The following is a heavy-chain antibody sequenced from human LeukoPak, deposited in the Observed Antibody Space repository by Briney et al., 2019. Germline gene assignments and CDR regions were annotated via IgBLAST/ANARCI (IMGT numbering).Heavy chain of an antibody. CDR2: IYYSGST. J-gene: IGHJ4*02. CDR3: ARLPWYDFWGGYYFDY. D-gene: IGHD3-3*01. Sequence: PSETLSLTCTVSGGSISSSSYYWGWIRQPPGKGLEWIGSIYYSGSTYYNPSLKSRVTISVDTSKNQFSLKLSSVTAADTAVYYCARLPWYDFWGGYYFDYWGQGTLVTVSS. CDR1: GGSISSSSYY. V-gene: IGHV4-39*01.